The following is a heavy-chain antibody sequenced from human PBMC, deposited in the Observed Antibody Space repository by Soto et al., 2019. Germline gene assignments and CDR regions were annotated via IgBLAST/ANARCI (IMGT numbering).Heavy chain of an antibody. CDR1: GFTFSSYW. Sequence: GGSLRLSCAASGFTFSSYWMTWLRQAPGKGLEWVANLRQDGNEMYYVDSVKGRFTISRDNAQNSLYLQMNSLRAEDTAVYYCARVVGYCSGGSCFPFDNWGQGTLVTVSS. J-gene: IGHJ4*02. CDR2: LRQDGNEM. CDR3: ARVVGYCSGGSCFPFDN. D-gene: IGHD2-15*01. V-gene: IGHV3-7*01.